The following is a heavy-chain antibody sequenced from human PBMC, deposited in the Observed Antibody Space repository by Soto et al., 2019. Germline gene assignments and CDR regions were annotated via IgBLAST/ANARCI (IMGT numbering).Heavy chain of an antibody. J-gene: IGHJ4*02. D-gene: IGHD6-19*01. CDR2: IYYSGRT. V-gene: IGHV4-39*01. CDR1: GASIRSSSYY. CDR3: ARLAVAAPFDY. Sequence: QLQLQESGPGLVKPSETLSLPCTVSGASIRSSSYYWGWIPKPPGKGLEWIGSIYYSGRTYYNPSLKSRVTISVDTSKNQFSLKLSSVTAADTAVYYCARLAVAAPFDYWGQGTLVTVSS.